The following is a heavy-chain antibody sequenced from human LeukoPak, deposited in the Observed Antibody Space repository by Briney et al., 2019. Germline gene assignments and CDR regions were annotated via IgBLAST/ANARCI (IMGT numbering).Heavy chain of an antibody. CDR1: GFPFSFYE. CDR3: ALLAVASDFDY. Sequence: PGGSLRLSCAVSGFPFSFYEMNWVRQAPGRGVEWVSNIGASGTTRYYADSVKGRFSISRDNAKSSLYLQMNSLRVEDTAVYYCALLAVASDFDYWGQGALVTVSS. V-gene: IGHV3-48*03. J-gene: IGHJ4*02. CDR2: IGASGTTR. D-gene: IGHD6-19*01.